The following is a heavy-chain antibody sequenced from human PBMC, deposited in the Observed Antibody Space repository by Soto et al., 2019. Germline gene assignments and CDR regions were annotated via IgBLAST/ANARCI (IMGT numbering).Heavy chain of an antibody. V-gene: IGHV1-69*01. D-gene: IGHD3-16*02. Sequence: QVQLVQSETEVKKPGSAVKVSCKASGGTFNTYAMNWVRQAPGQGLEWMGGIMAMFDTPRYAQKFQGRVKITVDASTTTAYMELSSLRSDDTAVYYCTRSIGSGGVIGGFDYWGQGTLVTVSS. CDR2: IMAMFDTP. CDR1: GGTFNTYA. J-gene: IGHJ4*02. CDR3: TRSIGSGGVIGGFDY.